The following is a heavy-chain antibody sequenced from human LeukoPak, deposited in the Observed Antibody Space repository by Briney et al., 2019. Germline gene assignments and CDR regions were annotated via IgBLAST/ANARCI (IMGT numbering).Heavy chain of an antibody. J-gene: IGHJ4*02. CDR1: GYTFTSYD. V-gene: IGHV1-8*02. CDR3: AFTLPRGYSYGS. Sequence: ASVKVSCKASGYTFTSYDINWVRQATGQGLERMGWMNPNSGNTGYAQKFQGRVTMTRDTSISTAYMELSRLRSDDTAVYYCAFTLPRGYSYGSWGQGTLVTVSS. CDR2: MNPNSGNT. D-gene: IGHD5-18*01.